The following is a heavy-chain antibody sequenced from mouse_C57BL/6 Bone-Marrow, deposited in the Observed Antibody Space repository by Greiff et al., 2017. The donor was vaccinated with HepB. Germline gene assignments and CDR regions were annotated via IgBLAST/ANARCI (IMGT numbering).Heavy chain of an antibody. Sequence: QVQLQQPGAELVKPGASVKLSCKASGYTFTSYWMQWVKQRPGQGLEWIGEIDPSDSYTNYNQKFKGKATLTVDTSSSTAYMQLSSLTSEDSAVYYCARGGYGSSYPLFAYWGQGTLVTVSA. CDR3: ARGGYGSSYPLFAY. J-gene: IGHJ3*01. CDR1: GYTFTSYW. V-gene: IGHV1-50*01. D-gene: IGHD1-1*01. CDR2: IDPSDSYT.